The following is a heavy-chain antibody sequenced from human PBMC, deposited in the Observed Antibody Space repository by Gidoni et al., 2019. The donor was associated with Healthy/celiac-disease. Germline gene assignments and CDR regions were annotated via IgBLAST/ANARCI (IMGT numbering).Heavy chain of an antibody. CDR1: GGSISSYY. D-gene: IGHD6-13*01. Sequence: QVQLQESGPGLVKPSETLSLPCTVSGGSISSYYWSWIRQPPGKGLEWIGYIYYSGSTNYNPSLKSRVTISVDTSKNQFSLKLSSVTAADTAVYYCARSSSWFDFDYWGQGTLVTVSS. V-gene: IGHV4-59*08. CDR2: IYYSGST. CDR3: ARSSSWFDFDY. J-gene: IGHJ4*02.